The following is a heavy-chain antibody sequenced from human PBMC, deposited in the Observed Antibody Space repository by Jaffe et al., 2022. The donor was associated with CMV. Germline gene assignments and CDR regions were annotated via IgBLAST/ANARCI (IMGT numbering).Heavy chain of an antibody. Sequence: QVQLQESGPGLVKPSETLSLTCTVSGGSISSYYWSWIRQPPGKGLEWIGYIYYSGSTNYNPSLKSRVTISVDTSKNQFSLKLSSVTAADTAVYYCARQRGSGILGYYYGMDVWGQGTTVTVSS. V-gene: IGHV4-59*01. J-gene: IGHJ6*02. CDR2: IYYSGST. D-gene: IGHD3-10*01. CDR3: ARQRGSGILGYYYGMDV. CDR1: GGSISSYY.